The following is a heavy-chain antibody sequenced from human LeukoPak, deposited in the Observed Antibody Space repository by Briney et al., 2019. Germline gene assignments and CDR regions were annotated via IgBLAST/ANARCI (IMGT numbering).Heavy chain of an antibody. CDR1: GDSISSSGYY. J-gene: IGHJ4*02. Sequence: PSETLSLTCSVSGDSISSSGYYWGWIRQPPGKGLEWIGSMYYGGNTYYNASLKSRFTISVDTSKNLFSLKLNSVTAADTGVYYCARSKNGKCDYWGQGTLVTVSS. D-gene: IGHD1-26*01. CDR2: MYYGGNT. CDR3: ARSKNGKCDY. V-gene: IGHV4-39*07.